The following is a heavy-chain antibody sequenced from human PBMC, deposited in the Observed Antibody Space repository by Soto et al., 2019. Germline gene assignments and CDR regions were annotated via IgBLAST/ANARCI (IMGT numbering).Heavy chain of an antibody. CDR3: ARHVSYSSRPNGPSYNWFDP. V-gene: IGHV4-39*01. CDR2: IYYSGST. J-gene: IGHJ5*02. D-gene: IGHD6-13*01. Sequence: SETLSLTCTVSGGSISSSSYYWGWIRQPPGKGLEWIGSIYYSGSTYYNPSLKSRVTISVDTSKNQFSLKLSSVTAADTAVYYCARHVSYSSRPNGPSYNWFDPWGQGTLVTVSS. CDR1: GGSISSSSYY.